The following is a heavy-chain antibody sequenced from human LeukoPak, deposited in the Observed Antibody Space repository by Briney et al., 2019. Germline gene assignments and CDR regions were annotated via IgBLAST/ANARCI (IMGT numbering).Heavy chain of an antibody. CDR1: GFTISSNY. V-gene: IGHV3-53*01. J-gene: IGHJ4*02. D-gene: IGHD3-22*01. CDR2: IYSGGYT. CDR3: ARQRYYYDSSGPYFDY. Sequence: GGSLRLSCAASGFTISSNYMSWVRQGPGKGLEWVSLIYSGGYTYYADSVKGRFTISRDNSKNTLYLQMNSLRGEDTAVYYCARQRYYYDSSGPYFDYWGQGTLVTASS.